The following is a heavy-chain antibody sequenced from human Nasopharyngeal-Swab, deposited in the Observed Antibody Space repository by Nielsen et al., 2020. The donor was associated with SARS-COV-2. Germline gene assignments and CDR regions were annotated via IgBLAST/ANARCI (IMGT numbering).Heavy chain of an antibody. J-gene: IGHJ4*02. Sequence: WIRQPPGKGLVWVSRINSDGSTISYADSMKGRFTISRDNAKNTLYLQMNSLRAEDTAVYYCAKEPIVTMIVVVIDTYFDYWGQGTLVTVSS. CDR3: AKEPIVTMIVVVIDTYFDY. D-gene: IGHD3-22*01. CDR2: INSDGSTI. V-gene: IGHV3-74*01.